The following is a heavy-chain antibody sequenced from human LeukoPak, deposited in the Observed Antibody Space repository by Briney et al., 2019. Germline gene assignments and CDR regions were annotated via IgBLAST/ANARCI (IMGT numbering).Heavy chain of an antibody. D-gene: IGHD6-13*01. CDR3: ARHRGQKLVFRGRSFDY. CDR2: INHSGST. J-gene: IGHJ4*02. V-gene: IGHV4-34*01. CDR1: GGSFSGYY. Sequence: PSETLSLTCAVYGGSFSGYYWSWIRQPPGKGLEWIGEINHSGSTNYNPSLKSRVTISVDTSKNQFSLKLSSVTAADTAVYYCARHRGQKLVFRGRSFDYWGQGTLVTVSS.